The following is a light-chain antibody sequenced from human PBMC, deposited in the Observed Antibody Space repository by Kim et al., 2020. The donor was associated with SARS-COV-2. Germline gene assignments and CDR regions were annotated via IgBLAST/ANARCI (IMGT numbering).Light chain of an antibody. Sequence: ASVRDRSTITCEARQDITKSVNWLQRKPEKAPLLLIYDASELARGAPSRFSGSGSGTHFTFTINNLQPEDFAMYYCQQYDHLPLTFGGGTKVDIK. V-gene: IGKV1-33*01. CDR3: QQYDHLPLT. CDR2: DAS. CDR1: QDITKS. J-gene: IGKJ4*01.